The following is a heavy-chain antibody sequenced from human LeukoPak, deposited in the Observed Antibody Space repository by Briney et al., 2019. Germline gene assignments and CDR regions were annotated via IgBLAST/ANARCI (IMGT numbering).Heavy chain of an antibody. CDR3: TKEFRTDYDILTGTYNYHYMDV. CDR1: GFTFAHFA. CDR2: INWNSGSI. Sequence: PGGSLRLSCTASGFTFAHFAMHWVRQAPGKGLEWVSRINWNSGSIHYADSVRGRFTISRDNGKNSLYLEMSSLRPEDTALYFCTKEFRTDYDILTGTYNYHYMDVWGSGTAVTVSS. V-gene: IGHV3-9*01. J-gene: IGHJ6*03. D-gene: IGHD3-9*01.